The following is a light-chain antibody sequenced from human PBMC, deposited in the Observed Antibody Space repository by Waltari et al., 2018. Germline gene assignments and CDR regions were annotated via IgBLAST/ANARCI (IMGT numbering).Light chain of an antibody. CDR3: QQYINYPFT. J-gene: IGKJ3*01. CDR2: DAS. V-gene: IGKV1D-13*01. Sequence: AIQLTQSPSSLSASFGDRVTITCRASQGIRSVLAWYQQRPGKPPQFLIYDASTLHSGVPSRFSGSGSGTDFSLTINSLQPEDFATYYCQQYINYPFTFGPGTKVDFK. CDR1: QGIRSV.